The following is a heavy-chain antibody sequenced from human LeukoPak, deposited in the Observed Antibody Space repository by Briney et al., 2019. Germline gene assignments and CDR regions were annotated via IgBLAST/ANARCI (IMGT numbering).Heavy chain of an antibody. Sequence: PGGSLRLSCAASGFTFSSYAMSWVRQAPGKGLEWVSSISSSGSDIYYADSVKGRFTISRDNAKNSLYLQMNSLRAEDTAVYYCARALIQLWFVDCRGQGTLVTVSS. CDR3: ARALIQLWFVDC. D-gene: IGHD5-18*01. V-gene: IGHV3-21*01. J-gene: IGHJ4*02. CDR2: ISSSGSDI. CDR1: GFTFSSYA.